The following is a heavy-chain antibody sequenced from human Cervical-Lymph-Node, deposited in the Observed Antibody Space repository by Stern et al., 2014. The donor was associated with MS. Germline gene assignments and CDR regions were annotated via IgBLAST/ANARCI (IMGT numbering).Heavy chain of an antibody. Sequence: QVQLVQSGAEVKKPGASVKVSCKASGYTFTSYYMHWVRQAPGQGLEWMGIINPSGGSQSYAKKVQGRVTMTRDTSTSKVYMELSSLRSEDTAVYYCARAYGGSYYGGGYYFDYWGQGTLVTVSS. CDR1: GYTFTSYY. J-gene: IGHJ4*02. V-gene: IGHV1-46*01. CDR3: ARAYGGSYYGGGYYFDY. D-gene: IGHD1-26*01. CDR2: INPSGGSQ.